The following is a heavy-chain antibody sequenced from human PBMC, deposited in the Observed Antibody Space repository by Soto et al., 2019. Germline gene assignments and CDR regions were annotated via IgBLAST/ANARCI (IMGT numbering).Heavy chain of an antibody. CDR1: GLKFRTYY. D-gene: IGHD2-2*01. J-gene: IGHJ6*02. V-gene: IGHV3-48*01. Sequence: GGSLRLSCVDSGLKFRTYYINWVRQAPGKGLEWISYISRTGNTIYYADSVKGRFTISRDNAQNTLYLQMNSLRVDDTAVYYCVRFYAAIYYYGMDVWGQGTTVTVSS. CDR3: VRFYAAIYYYGMDV. CDR2: ISRTGNTI.